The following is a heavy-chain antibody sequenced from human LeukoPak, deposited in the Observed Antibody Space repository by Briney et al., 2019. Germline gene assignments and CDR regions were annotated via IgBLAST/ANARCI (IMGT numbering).Heavy chain of an antibody. D-gene: IGHD2-21*02. CDR1: GFTFNSYD. V-gene: IGHV3-48*02. CDR3: ARSTYCGGDCYPALGY. Sequence: GGSLRLSCAASGFTFNSYDMTWVRQAPGKGLEWVSVVSGTGSTTYYADSVKGRFTISRDNAKNSLYLQMNSLRDEDTAVYYCARSTYCGGDCYPALGYWGQGTPVTVSS. CDR2: VSGTGSTT. J-gene: IGHJ4*02.